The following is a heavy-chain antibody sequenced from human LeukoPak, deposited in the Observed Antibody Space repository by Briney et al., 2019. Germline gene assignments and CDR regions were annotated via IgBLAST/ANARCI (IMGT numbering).Heavy chain of an antibody. CDR2: MNPNSGNT. CDR1: GYTFTSYD. D-gene: IGHD2-2*01. Sequence: APVKVSCKASGYTFTSYDINWVRQATGQGLEWMGWMNPNSGNTGYAQKFQGRVTMTRNTSISTAYMELSSLRSEDTAVYYCASGRGYCSSTSCYLADWTRDNWFDPWGQGTLVTVSS. CDR3: ASGRGYCSSTSCYLADWTRDNWFDP. J-gene: IGHJ5*02. V-gene: IGHV1-8*01.